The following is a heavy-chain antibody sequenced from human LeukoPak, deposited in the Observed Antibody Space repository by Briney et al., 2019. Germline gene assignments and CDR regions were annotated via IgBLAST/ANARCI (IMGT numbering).Heavy chain of an antibody. V-gene: IGHV4-34*01. CDR2: INHSGST. CDR3: ARLALGNWFDP. D-gene: IGHD3-16*01. Sequence: SETLSLTCAVYGGSFSGYYWSWIRQPPGKGLEWIGEINHSGSTNYNPSLKSRVTISVDTSKNQFSLKLSSVTAADTAVYYCARLALGNWFDPWGQGTLVTVSS. CDR1: GGSFSGYY. J-gene: IGHJ5*02.